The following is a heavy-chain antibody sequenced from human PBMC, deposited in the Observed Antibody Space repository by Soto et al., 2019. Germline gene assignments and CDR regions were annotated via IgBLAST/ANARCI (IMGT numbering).Heavy chain of an antibody. CDR2: INPSSGRT. J-gene: IGHJ4*01. CDR3: ARGLRGGPFAEDIDD. Sequence: ASVKVSCKASGYTFTSYSMHWLRQAPGQGLEWRGIINPSSGRTSYAQNFQGRVTMTCDTVTSTVYMQMSSLKSEDTAVYYCARGLRGGPFAEDIDDSGQGTMLTVSS. V-gene: IGHV1-46*01. D-gene: IGHD2-15*01. CDR1: GYTFTSYS.